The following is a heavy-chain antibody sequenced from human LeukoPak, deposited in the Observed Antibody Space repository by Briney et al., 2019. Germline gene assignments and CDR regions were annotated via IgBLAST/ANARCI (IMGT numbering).Heavy chain of an antibody. CDR3: AKDAAAVTTNFDY. V-gene: IGHV3-9*01. J-gene: IGHJ4*02. D-gene: IGHD4-17*01. CDR1: GFSFDDYA. CDR2: ISWNSGSR. Sequence: GGSLRLSCAASGFSFDDYAMHWVRQAPGKGLEWVSGISWNSGSRGYADSVKGRFTTSRDNAKISLDLQMNSLRAEDTALYYCAKDAAAVTTNFDYWGQGTLVTVSS.